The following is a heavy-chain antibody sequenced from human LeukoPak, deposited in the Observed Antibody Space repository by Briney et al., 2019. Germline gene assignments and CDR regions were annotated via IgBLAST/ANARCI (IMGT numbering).Heavy chain of an antibody. D-gene: IGHD3-3*01. Sequence: PSETLSLTCAVYGGSFSGYYWSWIRQPPGKGPEWIGEINHSGSTNYNPSLKSRVTISVDTSKNQFSLKLSSVTAADTAVYYCARGSVDFWSGYFYFDYWGQGTLVTVSS. CDR3: ARGSVDFWSGYFYFDY. CDR1: GGSFSGYY. J-gene: IGHJ4*02. CDR2: INHSGST. V-gene: IGHV4-34*01.